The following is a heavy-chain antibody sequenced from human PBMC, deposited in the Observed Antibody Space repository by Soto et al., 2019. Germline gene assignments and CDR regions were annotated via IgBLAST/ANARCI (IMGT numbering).Heavy chain of an antibody. D-gene: IGHD5-18*01. Sequence: PSETLSLTCTVSGGSISSYYWSWIRQPPGKGLEWIGYIYYSGSTNYNPSLKSRVTISVDTSKNQFSLKLSSVTAADTAVYYCARDGADTAMDRDCYGMDVWGQGTTVTVSS. CDR3: ARDGADTAMDRDCYGMDV. J-gene: IGHJ6*02. CDR1: GGSISSYY. V-gene: IGHV4-59*01. CDR2: IYYSGST.